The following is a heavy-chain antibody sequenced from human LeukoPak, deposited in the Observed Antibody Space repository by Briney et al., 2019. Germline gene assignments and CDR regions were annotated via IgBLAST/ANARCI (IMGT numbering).Heavy chain of an antibody. Sequence: GASVKVSCKTSGYSFTDYYMHWVRQAPGQGLEWMGWINPNSGGTSSEQKFQGRVTMTRDTSITTVYMEVSWLTSDDTAIYYCARADRLDGGPYLIGPWGQGTLVTVSS. CDR1: GYSFTDYY. J-gene: IGHJ5*02. CDR2: INPNSGGT. D-gene: IGHD2-21*01. CDR3: ARADRLDGGPYLIGP. V-gene: IGHV1-2*02.